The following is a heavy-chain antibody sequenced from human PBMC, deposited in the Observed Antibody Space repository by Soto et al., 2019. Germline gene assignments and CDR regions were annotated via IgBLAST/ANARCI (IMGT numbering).Heavy chain of an antibody. CDR1: GFTFSSNW. CDR3: ARDPPEWEMLLDY. CDR2: IRQDGSEI. D-gene: IGHD1-26*01. V-gene: IGHV3-7*04. J-gene: IGHJ4*02. Sequence: PVGSLRLSCVGSGFTFSSNWMTWVRQAPGKGLEWVANIRQDGSEINYVDSVKGRFTISRDNAKNSLYLQMNSLRAEDTAVYYCARDPPEWEMLLDYWGQGTLVTVSS.